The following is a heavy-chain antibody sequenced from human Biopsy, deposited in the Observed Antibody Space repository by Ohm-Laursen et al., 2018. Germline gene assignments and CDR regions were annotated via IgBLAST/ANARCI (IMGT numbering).Heavy chain of an antibody. CDR2: IYPGGST. CDR3: ASVVLGPTNDAFDL. D-gene: IGHD3-22*01. Sequence: SETLSLTCSVSGGDINNYYCSWIRQPAGKGLEWIGRIYPGGSTNYNPSLKSRVTMSVDTSKKQLSLRLRSVTAADTAMYYCASVVLGPTNDAFDLWGQGTMVVVSS. CDR1: GGDINNYY. J-gene: IGHJ3*01. V-gene: IGHV4-4*07.